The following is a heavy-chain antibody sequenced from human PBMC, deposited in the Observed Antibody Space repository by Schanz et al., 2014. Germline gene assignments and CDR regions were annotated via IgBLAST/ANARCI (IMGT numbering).Heavy chain of an antibody. Sequence: QVQLVQSGAEVKKPGSSVMVSCKTSGYTFSNDDINWVRQAIGQGPEWMGWMQPDSGKTHYAEKFQGRVTITADRSTSTAYMELSSLRSEDTAVYYCARGYGDSPTDFWGQGTLVTVSS. CDR2: MQPDSGKT. V-gene: IGHV1-8*01. D-gene: IGHD4-17*01. CDR1: GYTFSNDD. CDR3: ARGYGDSPTDF. J-gene: IGHJ4*02.